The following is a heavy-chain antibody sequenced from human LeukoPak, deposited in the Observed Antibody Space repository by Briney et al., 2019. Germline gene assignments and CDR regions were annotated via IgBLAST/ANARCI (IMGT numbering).Heavy chain of an antibody. CDR2: IYHSGSP. V-gene: IGHV4-38-2*01. Sequence: PSETLSLTCAVSGYSISSGFYWGWIRQPPGKGLEWIGSIYHSGSPYYNPSLKSRPNISVDTSKNQFSLRLSSVTAADTAVYYCARVRTTGTNWGQGTLVTVSS. CDR3: ARVRTTGTN. D-gene: IGHD1-1*01. J-gene: IGHJ4*02. CDR1: GYSISSGFY.